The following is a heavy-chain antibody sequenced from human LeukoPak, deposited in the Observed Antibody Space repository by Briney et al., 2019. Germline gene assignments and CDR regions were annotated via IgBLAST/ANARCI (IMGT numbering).Heavy chain of an antibody. Sequence: SETLSLTCAVYGGSSSGYYWSWIRQPPGKGLGWIGEINHSGSTNYNPSLKSRVTISVDTSKNQFSLKLSSVTAADTAVYYCARCPGSWSGYDAFDIWGQGTMVTVSS. CDR3: ARCPGSWSGYDAFDI. D-gene: IGHD6-13*01. CDR1: GGSSSGYY. V-gene: IGHV4-34*01. CDR2: INHSGST. J-gene: IGHJ3*02.